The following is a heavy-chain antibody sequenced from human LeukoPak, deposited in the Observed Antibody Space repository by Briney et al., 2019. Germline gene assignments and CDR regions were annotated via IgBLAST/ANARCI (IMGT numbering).Heavy chain of an antibody. J-gene: IGHJ4*02. V-gene: IGHV3-48*02. Sequence: GGSLRLSCAASGFTFSSYSMNWVRQAPGKGLEWVSYISSSSSTIYYADSVKGRFTISRDNAKNSLYLQMNSLRDEDTAVYYCARDGGIASRGRITGTTLTSVFEDYWGQGTLVTVSS. D-gene: IGHD1-20*01. CDR3: ARDGGIASRGRITGTTLTSVFEDY. CDR2: ISSSSSTI. CDR1: GFTFSSYS.